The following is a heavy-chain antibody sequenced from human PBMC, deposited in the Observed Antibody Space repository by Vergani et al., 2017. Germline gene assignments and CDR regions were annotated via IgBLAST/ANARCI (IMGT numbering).Heavy chain of an antibody. D-gene: IGHD2-2*01. V-gene: IGHV3-48*01. Sequence: EVQLVESGGGLVQPGGSLRLSCVTSGFTFSSYSMKWARQAPGKGLEWVSYISSSSSTIYYADSVRGRFTISRDSGENSMYLQMNSLRVEDTAVYYCARGQPGYQALSSNWFDHWGQGTLVTVSS. CDR1: GFTFSSYS. CDR3: ARGQPGYQALSSNWFDH. CDR2: ISSSSSTI. J-gene: IGHJ5*02.